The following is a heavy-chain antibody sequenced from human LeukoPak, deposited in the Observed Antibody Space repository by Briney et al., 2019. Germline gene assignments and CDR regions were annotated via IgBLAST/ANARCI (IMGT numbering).Heavy chain of an antibody. CDR1: GGSISGGDYY. CDR3: ARDSLLHDYGDYGSYYYGMDV. V-gene: IGHV4-30-4*01. Sequence: PSETLSLTCTVSGGSISGGDYYWSWIRQPPGKGLEWIGYIYYSGSTYYNPSLKSRVTISVDTSKNQFSLKLSSVTAADTAVYYCARDSLLHDYGDYGSYYYGMDVWGQGTTVTVSS. J-gene: IGHJ6*02. D-gene: IGHD4-17*01. CDR2: IYYSGST.